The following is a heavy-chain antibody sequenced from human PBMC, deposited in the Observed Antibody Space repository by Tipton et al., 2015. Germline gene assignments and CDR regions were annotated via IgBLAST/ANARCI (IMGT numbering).Heavy chain of an antibody. CDR2: ISWNSISI. Sequence: SLRLSCAASGFAFDEYAMHWVRQPPGKGLEWVSGISWNSISIGYADSVKGRFTISRDNARNSLYLQMNSLTAEDTAVYYCATEGISGSWYGSFDNWGQGTLVTVSS. CDR3: ATEGISGSWYGSFDN. J-gene: IGHJ4*02. CDR1: GFAFDEYA. V-gene: IGHV3-9*01. D-gene: IGHD6-13*01.